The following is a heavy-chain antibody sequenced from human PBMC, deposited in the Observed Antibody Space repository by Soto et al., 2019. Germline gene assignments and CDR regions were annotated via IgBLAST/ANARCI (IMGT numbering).Heavy chain of an antibody. CDR2: MNTNSGNT. CDR1: GYTFTSYD. V-gene: IGHV1-8*01. J-gene: IGHJ6*02. CDR3: ARVSSWYGMDV. Sequence: AASVKGSCKASGYTFTSYDINWVRQATGQGLEWMGWMNTNSGNTGYAQKFQGRVTMTRNTSISTAYMELSSLRSEDTAVYYCARVSSWYGMDVWGQGTTVTVSS.